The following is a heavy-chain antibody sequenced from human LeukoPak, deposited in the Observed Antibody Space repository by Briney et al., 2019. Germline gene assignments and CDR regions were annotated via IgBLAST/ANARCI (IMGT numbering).Heavy chain of an antibody. J-gene: IGHJ4*02. V-gene: IGHV4-31*03. Sequence: PSQTLSLTCTVSGGSVDSGDYYWSWIRQLPGKGLEWIGYISYSGSTYYIPSLKSRVTISRDTSKNHFSLQLTSLTTADTAVYYCAREADYPASIGFDYWGQGTLVTVSS. CDR1: GGSVDSGDYY. CDR3: AREADYPASIGFDY. CDR2: ISYSGST. D-gene: IGHD6-6*01.